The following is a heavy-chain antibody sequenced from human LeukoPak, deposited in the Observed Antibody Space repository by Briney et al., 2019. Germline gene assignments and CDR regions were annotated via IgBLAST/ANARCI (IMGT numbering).Heavy chain of an antibody. CDR1: GFTFSSYG. D-gene: IGHD3-22*01. CDR2: IRYDGSNK. Sequence: GGSLRLSCAASGFTFSSYGMHWVRQAPGKGLEWVAFIRYDGSNKYYADSVKGRFTISRDNSKNTLYLQMNSLRAEDTAVYYCARDVRILYYDRSPDYWGQGTLVTVPS. V-gene: IGHV3-30*02. CDR3: ARDVRILYYDRSPDY. J-gene: IGHJ4*02.